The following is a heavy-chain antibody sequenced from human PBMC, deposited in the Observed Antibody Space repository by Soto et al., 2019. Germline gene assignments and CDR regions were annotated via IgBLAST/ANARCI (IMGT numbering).Heavy chain of an antibody. V-gene: IGHV4-59*01. Sequence: SETLSLTCTVSGASISSSSWSWIRQPPGKGLESIGYIDYSGSTNYNPSPKSRVTISVDTSRNQFSLRLTSVTAADTAVYYCGRQTDYYYYMDVWGKGTKFTVSS. CDR1: GASISSSS. CDR3: GRQTDYYYYMDV. CDR2: IDYSGST. D-gene: IGHD2-21*02. J-gene: IGHJ6*03.